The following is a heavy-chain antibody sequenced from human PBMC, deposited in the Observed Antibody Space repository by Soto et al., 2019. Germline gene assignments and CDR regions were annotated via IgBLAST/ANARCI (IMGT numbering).Heavy chain of an antibody. Sequence: ASVKVSCKASGCTFSSYAISWVRQAAGQGLEWMGGIIPIFGTANYAQKFQGRVTITADESTSTAYMELSSLRSEDTAVYYCARSKLARYYYGMEVWGQGTTVIVSS. CDR2: IIPIFGTA. J-gene: IGHJ6*02. V-gene: IGHV1-69*13. CDR3: ARSKLARYYYGMEV. D-gene: IGHD6-6*01. CDR1: GCTFSSYA.